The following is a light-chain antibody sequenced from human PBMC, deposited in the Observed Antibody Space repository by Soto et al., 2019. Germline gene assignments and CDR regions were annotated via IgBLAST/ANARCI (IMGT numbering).Light chain of an antibody. V-gene: IGKV3-15*01. CDR2: DAS. CDR3: QQYNNWPPIT. Sequence: EIVMTHSPATLSVSPCERAALSCSASQSLSSNLAWYQQKPGQAPRLLIYDASTRATGIPARFSGSGSGTEFTLTISSLQSEDFAVYYCQQYNNWPPITFGQGTRLEIK. CDR1: QSLSSN. J-gene: IGKJ5*01.